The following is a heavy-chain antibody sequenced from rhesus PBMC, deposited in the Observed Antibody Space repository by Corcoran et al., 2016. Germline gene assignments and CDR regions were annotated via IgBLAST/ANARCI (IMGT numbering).Heavy chain of an antibody. J-gene: IGHJ5-1*01. CDR1: GYSISSGYY. CDR2: ISGRSVST. D-gene: IGHD2-39*01. V-gene: IGHV4-99*01. Sequence: QVQLQESGPGLVKPSETLSLTCAVSGYSISSGYYWGWIRQPPGKGLEYIGYISGRSVSTYYNPSLKSRVTISKDTSKNQFSLKLSSVTAADTAVYYCARTPGNRFDVWGPGVLVTVSS. CDR3: ARTPGNRFDV.